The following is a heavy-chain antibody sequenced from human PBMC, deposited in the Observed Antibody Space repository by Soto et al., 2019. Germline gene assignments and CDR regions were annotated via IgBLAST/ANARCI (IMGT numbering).Heavy chain of an antibody. J-gene: IGHJ2*01. Sequence: SAGTASTGSYFCSRLRLPTKKGQEWIGYIYYSGSTNYNPSLKSRVTISVDTSKNQFSLKLSSVTAADTAVYYCASGPRY. CDR1: AGTASTGSYF. CDR3: ASGPRY. CDR2: IYYSGST. V-gene: IGHV4-61*01.